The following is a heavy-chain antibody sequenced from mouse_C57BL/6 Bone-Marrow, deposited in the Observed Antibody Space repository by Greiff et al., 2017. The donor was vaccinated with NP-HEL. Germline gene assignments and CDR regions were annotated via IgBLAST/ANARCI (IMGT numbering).Heavy chain of an antibody. CDR3: ARRGWLLRLYWYFDV. Sequence: VQLQQSGAELVKPGASVKMSCKASGYTFTSYWITWVKQRPGQGLEWIGDIYPGSGSTNYNEKFKSKATLTVDTSSSTAYMQLSSLTSEDSAVYYCARRGWLLRLYWYFDVWGTGTTVTVSS. CDR1: GYTFTSYW. V-gene: IGHV1-55*01. D-gene: IGHD2-3*01. CDR2: IYPGSGST. J-gene: IGHJ1*03.